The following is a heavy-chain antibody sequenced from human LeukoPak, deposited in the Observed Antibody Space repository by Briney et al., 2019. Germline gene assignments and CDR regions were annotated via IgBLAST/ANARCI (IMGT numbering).Heavy chain of an antibody. CDR2: INHSGST. Sequence: PSETLSLTCAVYGGSFSGYHWSWIRQPPGKGLEWIGEINHSGSTNYNPSLKSRVTISVDTSKNQFSLKLSSVTAADTAVYYCARRKVLYCSGGSCYRRSGSDYWGQGTLVTVSS. CDR1: GGSFSGYH. D-gene: IGHD2-15*01. CDR3: ARRKVLYCSGGSCYRRSGSDY. V-gene: IGHV4-34*01. J-gene: IGHJ4*02.